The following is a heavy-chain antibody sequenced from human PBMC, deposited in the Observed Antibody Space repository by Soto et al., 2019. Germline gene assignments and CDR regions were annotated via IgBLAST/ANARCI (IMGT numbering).Heavy chain of an antibody. D-gene: IGHD2-15*01. CDR1: GYTFTGYY. Sequence: ASVKVSCKASGYTFTGYYMHWVRQAPGQGLEWMGWINPNSGGTNYAQKFQGWVTMTRDTSISTAYMELSRLRSDDTAVYYCAGSSWYCSGGSCYSNFDYGGQEPLVTVSS. CDR2: INPNSGGT. J-gene: IGHJ4*02. CDR3: AGSSWYCSGGSCYSNFDY. V-gene: IGHV1-2*04.